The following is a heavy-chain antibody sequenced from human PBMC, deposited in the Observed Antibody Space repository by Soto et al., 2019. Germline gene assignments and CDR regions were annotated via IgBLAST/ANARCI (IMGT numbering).Heavy chain of an antibody. V-gene: IGHV1-3*01. D-gene: IGHD6-19*01. Sequence: ASVKVSCKASGYTFTSYYMRWVRQAPGQRLEWMGRINASNGSANYSQKFQGRVTITRDTSASTAYMELSSLRSEETAVYYCARDPGWYAYWGQGTLVTVSS. J-gene: IGHJ4*02. CDR3: ARDPGWYAY. CDR2: INASNGSA. CDR1: GYTFTSYY.